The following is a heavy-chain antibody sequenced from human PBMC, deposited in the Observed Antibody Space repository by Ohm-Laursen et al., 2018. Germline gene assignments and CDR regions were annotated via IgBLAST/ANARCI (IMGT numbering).Heavy chain of an antibody. D-gene: IGHD5-18*01. CDR2: IYYSGST. J-gene: IGHJ4*02. CDR3: ARVGHGYGDY. CDR1: GGSISSGGYY. V-gene: IGHV4-31*03. Sequence: SQTLSLTCTVSGGSISSGGYYWSWIRQHPGKGLEWIGDIYYSGSTYYNPSLKSRVTISVDTSKNQFSLKLSSVTAADTAVYYCARVGHGYGDYWGQGTLVTVSS.